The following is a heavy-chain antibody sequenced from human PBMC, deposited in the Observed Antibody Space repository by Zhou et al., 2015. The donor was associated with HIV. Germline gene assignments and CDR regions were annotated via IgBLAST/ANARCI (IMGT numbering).Heavy chain of an antibody. V-gene: IGHV1-69*01. J-gene: IGHJ4*02. CDR2: IIPIFGTA. D-gene: IGHD6-13*01. Sequence: QVQLVQSGAEVKKPGSSVKVSCKASGGTFSSYAISWVRQAPGQGLEWMGGIIPIFGTANYAQKFQGRVTITADESTNTAYMELSSLRSDDTAVYYCARSIAAAGVDYWGQGTLVTVSS. CDR1: GGTFSSYA. CDR3: ARSIAAAGVDY.